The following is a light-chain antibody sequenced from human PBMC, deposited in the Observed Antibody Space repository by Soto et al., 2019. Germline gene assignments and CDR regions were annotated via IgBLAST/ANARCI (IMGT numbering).Light chain of an antibody. CDR3: QQRSNWLLVT. V-gene: IGKV3-11*01. J-gene: IGKJ5*01. CDR2: DAS. CDR1: QSVSSY. Sequence: EIVLTQSPATLSLSPGERATLSCRASQSVSSYLAWYQQKPGQAPRLLIYDASNRATGIPARFSGSGSGTDVTLTIISLQPDDFAVYYCQQRSNWLLVTFGQGTRLEIK.